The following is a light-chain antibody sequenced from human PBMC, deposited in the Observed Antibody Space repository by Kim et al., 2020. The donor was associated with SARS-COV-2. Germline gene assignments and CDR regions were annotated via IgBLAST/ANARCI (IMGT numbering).Light chain of an antibody. Sequence: SYELTQPPSVFVSPGQTASITCSGDKLGEKYACWYQQKPGQSPVLVMYENSDRPSGIPERFSGSNSGNTATLTISGTQAMDEADYYCQAWDSRTVVFGGGTQLTVL. CDR3: QAWDSRTVV. V-gene: IGLV3-1*01. CDR2: ENS. CDR1: KLGEKY. J-gene: IGLJ2*01.